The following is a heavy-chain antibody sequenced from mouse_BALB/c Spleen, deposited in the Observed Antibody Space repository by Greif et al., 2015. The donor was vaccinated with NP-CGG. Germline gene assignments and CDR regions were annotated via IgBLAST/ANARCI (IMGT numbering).Heavy chain of an antibody. CDR1: GFTFSSYG. CDR2: ISSGGSYT. V-gene: IGHV5-6*01. D-gene: IGHD1-2*01. CDR3: ARWITTAYWYFDV. Sequence: EVNVVESGGDLVKPGGSLKLSCAASGFTFSSYGMSWVRQTPDKRLEWVATISSGGSYTYYPDSVKGRFTISRDNAKNTLYLQMSSLKSEDTAMYYCARWITTAYWYFDVWGAGTTVTVSS. J-gene: IGHJ1*01.